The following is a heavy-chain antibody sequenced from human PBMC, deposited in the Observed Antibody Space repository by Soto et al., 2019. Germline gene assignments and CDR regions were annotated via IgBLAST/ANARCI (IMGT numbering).Heavy chain of an antibody. Sequence: QVQLVQSGAEVKKPGASVKVSCKASGYTFTSYDINWVRQATGQGLEYLGWMNPNSGNTGYVQKFQGRVTMTRDTSISPAYMELSSLRSEDTAVDYCARGIKYGDYSRLFDPWGQATLVTVSS. CDR3: ARGIKYGDYSRLFDP. V-gene: IGHV1-8*01. CDR2: MNPNSGNT. D-gene: IGHD4-17*01. CDR1: GYTFTSYD. J-gene: IGHJ5*02.